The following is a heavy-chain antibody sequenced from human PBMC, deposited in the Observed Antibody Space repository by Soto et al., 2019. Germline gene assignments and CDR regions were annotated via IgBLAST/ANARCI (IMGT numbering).Heavy chain of an antibody. CDR2: INPSGGST. Sequence: ASVKVSCKASGYTFTSYYMHWVRQAPGQGLEWMGIINPSGGSTSYAQKFQGRVTMTRDTSTSTVYMELSSLRSEDTAVYYCARDSGYVYPRYYFDYWGQGILVTVSS. D-gene: IGHD5-12*01. CDR3: ARDSGYVYPRYYFDY. V-gene: IGHV1-46*01. J-gene: IGHJ4*02. CDR1: GYTFTSYY.